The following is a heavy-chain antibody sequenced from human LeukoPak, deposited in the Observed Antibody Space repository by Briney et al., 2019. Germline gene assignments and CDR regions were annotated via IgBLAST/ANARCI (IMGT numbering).Heavy chain of an antibody. CDR1: GFTFSSYG. D-gene: IGHD5-12*01. Sequence: GGSLRLSCAASGFTFSSYGMSWVRQAPGKGLEWVSAISGSGGSTYYADSVKGRFTIPRDNSKNTLYLQMNSLRAEDTAVYYCAKGTHIVAGYFDYWGQGTLVTVSS. V-gene: IGHV3-23*01. CDR2: ISGSGGST. J-gene: IGHJ4*02. CDR3: AKGTHIVAGYFDY.